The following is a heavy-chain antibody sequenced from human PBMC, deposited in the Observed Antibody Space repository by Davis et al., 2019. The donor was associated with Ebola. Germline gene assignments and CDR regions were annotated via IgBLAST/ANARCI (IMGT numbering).Heavy chain of an antibody. V-gene: IGHV3-48*03. CDR1: GFTFSSYE. J-gene: IGHJ4*02. Sequence: GESLKISCAASGFTFSSYEMNWVRQAPGKGLDWVSKISSSGSTTDYADSVKGRFTISRDNAKNSLYLQMNTLRGEDTGVYFCARRMRSGWSGLIDSWGLGTLVTVSS. CDR2: ISSSGSTT. CDR3: ARRMRSGWSGLIDS. D-gene: IGHD6-19*01.